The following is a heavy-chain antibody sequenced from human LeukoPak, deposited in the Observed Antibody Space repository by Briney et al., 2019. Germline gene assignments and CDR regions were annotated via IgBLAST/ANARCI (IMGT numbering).Heavy chain of an antibody. CDR3: ARTQRITMVRGVNWFDP. V-gene: IGHV1-18*01. CDR1: GYTFTSYG. D-gene: IGHD3-10*01. J-gene: IGHJ5*02. CDR2: ISAYNGNT. Sequence: ASVNVSCKASGYTFTSYGISWARQAPGQGLEWMGWISAYNGNTNYAQKLQGRVTMTTDTSTSTAYMELRSLRSDDTAVYYCARTQRITMVRGVNWFDPWGQGTLVTVSS.